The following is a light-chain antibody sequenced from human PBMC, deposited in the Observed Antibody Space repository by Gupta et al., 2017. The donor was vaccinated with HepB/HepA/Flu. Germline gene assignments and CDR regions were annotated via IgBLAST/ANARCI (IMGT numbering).Light chain of an antibody. V-gene: IGKV3-15*01. Sequence: EILITQSPVTSSAAPGERATLTCRASQSVSYNLAWYQQKPGQAPRLLIYRASNRATDIPARFSDTGSGTEFTLTIHSLQSEDFAVYYCQQYNNWPLTFGGGTEVEI. J-gene: IGKJ4*01. CDR2: RAS. CDR1: QSVSYN. CDR3: QQYNNWPLT.